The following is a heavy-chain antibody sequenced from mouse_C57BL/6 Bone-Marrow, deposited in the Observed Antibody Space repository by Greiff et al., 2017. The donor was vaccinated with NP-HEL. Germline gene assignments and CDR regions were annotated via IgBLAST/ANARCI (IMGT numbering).Heavy chain of an antibody. J-gene: IGHJ1*03. CDR2: IYPRSGNT. D-gene: IGHD4-1*01. CDR3: ARDHWDGWYFDV. CDR1: GYTFTSYG. V-gene: IGHV1-81*01. Sequence: VQLQQSGAELARPGASVKLSCKASGYTFTSYGISWVKQRTGQGLEWIGEIYPRSGNTYYNEKFKGKATLTADKSSSTAYMELRSLTSEDSAVYFWARDHWDGWYFDVWGTGTTVTVSS.